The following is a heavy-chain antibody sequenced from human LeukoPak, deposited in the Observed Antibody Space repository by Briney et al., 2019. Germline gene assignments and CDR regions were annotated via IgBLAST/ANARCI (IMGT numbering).Heavy chain of an antibody. J-gene: IGHJ4*02. CDR2: IYPSDSDT. V-gene: IGHV5-51*01. Sequence: GESLKISCKGSGYRFTSYWIGWVRQMPGKGLEWMGIIYPSDSDTRYSPSFQGQVSISADKSISTAYLQWSSLKASDTAMYYCARPAIAARGKGYFDYWGQGTLVTVSS. CDR3: ARPAIAARGKGYFDY. CDR1: GYRFTSYW. D-gene: IGHD6-6*01.